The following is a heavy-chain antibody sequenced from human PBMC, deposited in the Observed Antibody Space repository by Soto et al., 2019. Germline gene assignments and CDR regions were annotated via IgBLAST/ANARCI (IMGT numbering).Heavy chain of an antibody. CDR1: GFTFSSNW. D-gene: IGHD2-2*01. CDR3: AREIVVARGASYFDY. Sequence: AGGSLRLSCVGSGFTFSSNWMTWVRQAPGKGLEWVGNIRQDGSEKSYVDSVKGRFTISRDNAKNSLYLQMNSLRAEDTAVYYCAREIVVARGASYFDYWGPGTLVTVSS. J-gene: IGHJ4*02. V-gene: IGHV3-7*04. CDR2: IRQDGSEK.